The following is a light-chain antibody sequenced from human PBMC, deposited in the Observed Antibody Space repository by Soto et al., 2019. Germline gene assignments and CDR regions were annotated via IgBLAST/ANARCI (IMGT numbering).Light chain of an antibody. Sequence: QFALTQPASVSVSPGQSITISCTGTSSDVGGYNYVSWYQQHPGRAPKLMFYDVSNRPSGVSNRFSGSKSGNTASLTISGLQAEDEADYYCSSYTRRSTDAFGTGTKLTVL. CDR1: SSDVGGYNY. V-gene: IGLV2-14*01. CDR2: DVS. J-gene: IGLJ1*01. CDR3: SSYTRRSTDA.